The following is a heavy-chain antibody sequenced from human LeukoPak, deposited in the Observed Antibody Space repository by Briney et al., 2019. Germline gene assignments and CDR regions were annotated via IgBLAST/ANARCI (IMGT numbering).Heavy chain of an antibody. Sequence: GGSLRLSCAASGFTFSSYGMHWVRQAPGKGLEGVAFIRYDGSKKYYADSVKGRFTISRDNSKHTLYLQMNSLRAEDTAVYYCAKGGIAVAGFDYWGQGTLVTVSS. CDR2: IRYDGSKK. D-gene: IGHD6-19*01. J-gene: IGHJ4*02. V-gene: IGHV3-30*02. CDR1: GFTFSSYG. CDR3: AKGGIAVAGFDY.